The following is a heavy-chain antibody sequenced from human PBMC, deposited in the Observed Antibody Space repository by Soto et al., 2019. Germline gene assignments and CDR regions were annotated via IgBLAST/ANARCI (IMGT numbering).Heavy chain of an antibody. D-gene: IGHD3-9*01. CDR1: GYTLSNYA. Sequence: ASVKVSCKASGYTLSNYAMHWVRQAPGQRLEWMGWINAGNGDIKYSQKFQGRVSITRDTSANTAYMDLSSLRFEDTAVYYCTKGAEPTVQRYLDWVCGHWGQGTPVTVSS. CDR3: TKGAEPTVQRYLDWVCGH. J-gene: IGHJ4*02. CDR2: INAGNGDI. V-gene: IGHV1-3*01.